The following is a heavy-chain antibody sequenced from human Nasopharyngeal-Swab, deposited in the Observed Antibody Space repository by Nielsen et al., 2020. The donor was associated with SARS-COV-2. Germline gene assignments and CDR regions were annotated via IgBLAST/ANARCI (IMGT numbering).Heavy chain of an antibody. J-gene: IGHJ5*02. V-gene: IGHV1-2*02. Sequence: ASVKVSCKASGYTFTGYYMHWVRQAPGQGLEWMGWINANSGGIKYAQKFQGRVTMARDTSITTAYMEMSRLRSEDTAVYYCATAPPIRYGEETGWFDPWGQGTLVTVSS. CDR1: GYTFTGYY. D-gene: IGHD4-17*01. CDR2: INANSGGI. CDR3: ATAPPIRYGEETGWFDP.